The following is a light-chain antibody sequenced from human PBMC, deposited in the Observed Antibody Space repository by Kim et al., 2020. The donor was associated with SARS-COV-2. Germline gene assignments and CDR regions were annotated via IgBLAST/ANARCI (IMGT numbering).Light chain of an antibody. CDR2: AAS. J-gene: IGKJ1*01. V-gene: IGKV1-39*01. CDR1: QSISSY. CDR3: QQSYSTPPEWT. Sequence: DIQMTQSPSSLSASVGDRVTITCRASQSISSYLNWYQQKPGKAPKLLIYAASSLQSGVPSRFSGSGSGTDFTLTISSLQPEDFATYYWQQSYSTPPEWTFGQGTKVDIK.